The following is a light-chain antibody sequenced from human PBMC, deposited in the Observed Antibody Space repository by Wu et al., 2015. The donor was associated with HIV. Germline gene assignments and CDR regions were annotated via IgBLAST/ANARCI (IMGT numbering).Light chain of an antibody. J-gene: IGKJ2*01. CDR3: LQHDSYPLT. CDR2: AAS. CDR1: QGISSY. V-gene: IGKV1-9*01. Sequence: IQLTQSPSSLSASVGDRVTITCRASQGISSYLAWYQQKPGKAPKLLIYAASTLQSGVPSRFSGSGSGTDFTLTISSLQPEDFATYYCLQHDSYPLTFGQGTKLEIK.